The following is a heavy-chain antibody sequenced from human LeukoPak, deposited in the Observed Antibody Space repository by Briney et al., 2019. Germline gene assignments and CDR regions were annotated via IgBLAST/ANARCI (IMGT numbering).Heavy chain of an antibody. Sequence: SETLSLTCAVSGGSISSSNWWSWVRQPPGKGLEWIGETYHSGSTNYNPSLKSRVTISVDKSKNQFSLKLSSVTAADTAVYYCARVIVMVRGVIQSHYFDYWGQGTLVTVSS. D-gene: IGHD3-10*01. CDR2: TYHSGST. J-gene: IGHJ4*02. CDR1: GGSISSSNW. V-gene: IGHV4-4*02. CDR3: ARVIVMVRGVIQSHYFDY.